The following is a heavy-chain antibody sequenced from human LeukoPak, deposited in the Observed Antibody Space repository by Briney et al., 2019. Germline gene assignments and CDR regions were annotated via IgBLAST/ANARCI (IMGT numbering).Heavy chain of an antibody. J-gene: IGHJ5*02. D-gene: IGHD2-8*01. CDR3: ARGDIVLMVYAIRDTWFDP. V-gene: IGHV4-61*05. Sequence: SETLSLTCTVSGGSISSSSYYWGWIRQPPGKGLEWIGRIYASGSTNYNPSLKSRVTMSVDTSKNQFSLKLSSVTAAYTAVYYCARGDIVLMVYAIRDTWFDPWGQGTLVTVSS. CDR2: IYASGST. CDR1: GGSISSSSYY.